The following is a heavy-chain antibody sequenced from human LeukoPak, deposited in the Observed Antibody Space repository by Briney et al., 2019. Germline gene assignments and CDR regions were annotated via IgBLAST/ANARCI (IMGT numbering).Heavy chain of an antibody. D-gene: IGHD1-7*01. CDR3: ARGRQNWNYGSNWFDP. J-gene: IGHJ5*02. CDR2: IVVGSGNT. Sequence: SVKVSCKASGFTFTSSAMQWVRQARGQRLEWIGWIVVGSGNTNYAQKFQERVTMTRDTSTSTVYMELSSLRSEDTAVYYCARGRQNWNYGSNWFDPWGQGTLVTVSS. V-gene: IGHV1-58*02. CDR1: GFTFTSSA.